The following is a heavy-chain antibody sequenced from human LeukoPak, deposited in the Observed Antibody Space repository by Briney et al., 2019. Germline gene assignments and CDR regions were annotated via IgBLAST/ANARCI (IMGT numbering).Heavy chain of an antibody. CDR1: GGSISSYY. CDR3: AREWFGELGNWFDP. Sequence: PSETLSLTCTVSGGSISSYYWSWIRQPAGKGLEWIGRIYTSGSTNYNPSLKSRVTMSVDTSKNQFSLKLSSVTATDTAVYYCAREWFGELGNWFDPWGQGTLVTVSS. D-gene: IGHD3-10*01. V-gene: IGHV4-4*07. J-gene: IGHJ5*02. CDR2: IYTSGST.